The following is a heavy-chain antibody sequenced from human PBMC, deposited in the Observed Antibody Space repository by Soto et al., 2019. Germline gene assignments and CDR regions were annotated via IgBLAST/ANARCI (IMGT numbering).Heavy chain of an antibody. CDR1: GGSISSSSYY. V-gene: IGHV4-39*07. Sequence: SETLCLSCTVSGGSISSSSYYCVWIRQPPGKGLEWIGNINHSGSTNYNPSLKSRVTISVDTSKNQFSLKLTSVTAADTAVYYCARDKIAGLFDYWGQGTLVTVSS. J-gene: IGHJ4*02. CDR2: INHSGST. CDR3: ARDKIAGLFDY. D-gene: IGHD2-21*01.